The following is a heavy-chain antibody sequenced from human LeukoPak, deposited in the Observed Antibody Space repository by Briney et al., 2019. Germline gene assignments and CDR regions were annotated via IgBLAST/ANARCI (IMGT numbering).Heavy chain of an antibody. V-gene: IGHV3-30*02. CDR1: GFTFSIYD. D-gene: IGHD6-13*01. CDR3: TKLAAASPDY. J-gene: IGHJ4*02. Sequence: GESLRLSCAVSGFTFSIYDMHWVRQAPGKGLEWVAFIRYDGGIKYYADPVKGRFTISKDNSENTVSLQMNSLRPEDTAVYYCTKLAAASPDYWGQGTLVTVSS. CDR2: IRYDGGIK.